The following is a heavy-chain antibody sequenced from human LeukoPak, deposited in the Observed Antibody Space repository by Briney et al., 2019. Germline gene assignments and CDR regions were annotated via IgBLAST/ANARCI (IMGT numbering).Heavy chain of an antibody. D-gene: IGHD3-3*01. CDR2: ISSNGGST. V-gene: IGHV3-64*01. J-gene: IGHJ6*02. CDR3: ARDLSLSYYDFWSGYYTHYYYGMDV. CDR1: GFTFSSYA. Sequence: GGSLRLSCAASGFTFSSYAMHWVRQAPGKGLEYVSAISSNGGSTYYANSVKGRFTISRDNSKNTLYLQMGSLRAEDMAVYYCARDLSLSYYDFWSGYYTHYYYGMDVWGQGTTVTVSS.